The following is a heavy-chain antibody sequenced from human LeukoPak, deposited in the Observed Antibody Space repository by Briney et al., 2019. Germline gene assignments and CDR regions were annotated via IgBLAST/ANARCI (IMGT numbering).Heavy chain of an antibody. CDR1: GFTFSSYG. V-gene: IGHV3-33*01. J-gene: IGHJ5*02. D-gene: IGHD3-3*01. CDR3: ARGGFWSGYLYNWFDP. CDR2: IWYDGSNK. Sequence: GGSLRLSCAASGFTFSSYGMHWVRQAPGKGLEWVAVIWYDGSNKYYADSVKGRFTISRDNSKNTLYLQMNSLRAEDTAVYYCARGGFWSGYLYNWFDPWGQGTLVTVSS.